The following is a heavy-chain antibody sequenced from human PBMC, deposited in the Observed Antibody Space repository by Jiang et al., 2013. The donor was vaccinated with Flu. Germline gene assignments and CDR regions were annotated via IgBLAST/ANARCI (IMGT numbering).Heavy chain of an antibody. CDR2: IYTSGST. D-gene: IGHD5-12*01. J-gene: IGHJ4*02. CDR3: ARDIVATPYYFDY. CDR1: GGSISSGSYY. V-gene: IGHV4-61*02. Sequence: GSGLVKPSQTLSLTCTVSGGSISSGSYYWSWIRQPAGKGLEWIGRIYTSGSTNYNPSLKSRVTISVDTSKNQFSLKLSSVTAADTAVYYCARDIVATPYYFDYWGQGTLVTVSS.